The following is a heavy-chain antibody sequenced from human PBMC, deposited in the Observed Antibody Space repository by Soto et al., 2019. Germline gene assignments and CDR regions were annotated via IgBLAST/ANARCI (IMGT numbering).Heavy chain of an antibody. V-gene: IGHV1-2*02. CDR2: INPNSGGT. CDR3: ARVPAYALTPGFSPYDYYGIDV. CDR1: GYNFTGYY. D-gene: IGHD2-21*01. J-gene: IGHJ6*02. Sequence: QVQLVQSGAEVKKPGASVKVSCKASGYNFTGYYMHWVRQAPGQGLEWMGWINPNSGGTNYAQKFQNRVTMTSDTTTSTAYMELSRLRSDDAAVYYCARVPAYALTPGFSPYDYYGIDVWGQGTTVTVSS.